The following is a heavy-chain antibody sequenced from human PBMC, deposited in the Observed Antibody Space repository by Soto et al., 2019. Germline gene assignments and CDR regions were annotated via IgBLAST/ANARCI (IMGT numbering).Heavy chain of an antibody. D-gene: IGHD3-16*01. V-gene: IGHV3-33*01. CDR2: TSYDGSNK. CDR3: ARGGGSRSSGYYIDH. Sequence: QVQLVESGGGVVQPGRSLRLSCAASGYVFNHYGLHWVRQAPGKGLEWLTLTSYDGSNKQYADSVKGRFTISRDDSKNTVSLQRNSLRVDDTAGYYCARGGGSRSSGYYIDHWGQGTLVTVSS. CDR1: GYVFNHYG. J-gene: IGHJ4*02.